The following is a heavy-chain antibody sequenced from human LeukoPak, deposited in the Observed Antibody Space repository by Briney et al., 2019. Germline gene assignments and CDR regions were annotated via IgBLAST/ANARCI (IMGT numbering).Heavy chain of an antibody. J-gene: IGHJ4*02. CDR1: GGSISSYY. CDR2: IYYSGST. D-gene: IGHD5-24*01. V-gene: IGHV4-59*01. CDR3: ARDRDAYNVFDY. Sequence: SETLYLTCTVSGGSISSYYWSWIRQPPGKGLEWIGYIYYSGSTNYNPSLKSRVTISVDTSKNQFSLKLSSVTAADTAVYYCARDRDAYNVFDYWGQGTLVTVSS.